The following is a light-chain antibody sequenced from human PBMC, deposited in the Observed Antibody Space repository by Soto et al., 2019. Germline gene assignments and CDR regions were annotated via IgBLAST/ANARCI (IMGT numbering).Light chain of an antibody. V-gene: IGLV2-23*02. Sequence: QSVLTQPASVSGSPGQSITISCTGTSSDVGSYNLVSWYQQHPGKAPKLMIYEVSKRPSGVSNRFSGSKSGNTASLTISGLQAEDEADYYCCSYAGSSFYGFGTGTKVT. CDR3: CSYAGSSFYG. CDR2: EVS. J-gene: IGLJ1*01. CDR1: SSDVGSYNL.